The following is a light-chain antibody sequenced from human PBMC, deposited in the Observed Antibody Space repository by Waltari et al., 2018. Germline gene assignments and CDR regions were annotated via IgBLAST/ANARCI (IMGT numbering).Light chain of an antibody. CDR3: QQYNNWPPGT. CDR2: RAS. Sequence: ETVVTQSPATLSMSPGERATLSCRTSQSIGSSLAWYQQRPGQAPRLRIYRASTRATGIPDRFSGSGSETEFTLTISSLQSEDIAVYYCQQYNNWPPGTFGQGTKVEI. J-gene: IGKJ1*01. CDR1: QSIGSS. V-gene: IGKV3-15*01.